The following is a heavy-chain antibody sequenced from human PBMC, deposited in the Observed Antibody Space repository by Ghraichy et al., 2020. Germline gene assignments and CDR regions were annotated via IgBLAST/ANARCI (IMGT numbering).Heavy chain of an antibody. CDR3: AKYGAVTGIYYFDY. CDR1: GFTFSSYV. V-gene: IGHV3-23*01. CDR2: LTSSGDKT. D-gene: IGHD6-19*01. Sequence: GGSLRLSCAVSGFTFSSYVMTWVRQAPGKGVEWVSSLTSSGDKTYYADAVKGRFTISRDNSKNTLYLQMNSLRVEDTALYYCAKYGAVTGIYYFDYWGQGTLVTVSS. J-gene: IGHJ4*02.